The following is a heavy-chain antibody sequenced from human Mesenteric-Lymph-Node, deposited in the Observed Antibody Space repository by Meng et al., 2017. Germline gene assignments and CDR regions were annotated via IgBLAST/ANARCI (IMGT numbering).Heavy chain of an antibody. Sequence: ASVKVSCKASGYTFTAYYMHWVRQAPGQGLEWMGRINPNSGGTNYAQKFQGRVTMTRDTSISTAYMELSRLRSDDTAVYYCARGPIKQLTGSYFDYWGQGTLVTVSS. CDR3: ARGPIKQLTGSYFDY. CDR1: GYTFTAYY. J-gene: IGHJ4*02. D-gene: IGHD7-27*01. CDR2: INPNSGGT. V-gene: IGHV1-2*06.